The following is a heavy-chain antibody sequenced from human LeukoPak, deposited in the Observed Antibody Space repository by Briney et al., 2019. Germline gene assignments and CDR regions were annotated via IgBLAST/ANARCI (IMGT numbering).Heavy chain of an antibody. D-gene: IGHD5-24*01. CDR2: MYYSGST. CDR1: GGSISSYY. Sequence: SETLSLTCTVSGGSISSYYWSWIRQPPGKGLEWIAYMYYSGSTNYNPSLKSRVTISVDTSKNQFSLKLSSVTAADTAVYYCARDDGYNFWYFDYWGQGTLGTVSS. J-gene: IGHJ4*02. CDR3: ARDDGYNFWYFDY. V-gene: IGHV4-59*01.